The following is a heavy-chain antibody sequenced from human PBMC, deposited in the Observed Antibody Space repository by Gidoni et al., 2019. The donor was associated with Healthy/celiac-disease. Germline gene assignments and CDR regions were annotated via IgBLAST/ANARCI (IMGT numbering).Heavy chain of an antibody. CDR2: ISGSGGST. CDR3: AKDHAYSSSWGDY. Sequence: EVQLLESGGGLVQPGGSLRLSCAASGFTFSSNAMSGVRQAPGKGLEWVAAISGSGGSTYYADSVKGRFTISRDNSKNTLYLQMNSLRAEDTAVYYCAKDHAYSSSWGDYLGQGTLVTVSS. J-gene: IGHJ4*02. D-gene: IGHD6-13*01. CDR1: GFTFSSNA. V-gene: IGHV3-23*01.